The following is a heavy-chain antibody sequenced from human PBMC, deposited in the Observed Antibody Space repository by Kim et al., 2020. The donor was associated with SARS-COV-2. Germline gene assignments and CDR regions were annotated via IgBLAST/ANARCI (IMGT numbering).Heavy chain of an antibody. Sequence: GGSLRLSCAASGFTFSSYGMHWVRQAPGKGLEWVAVIGYAGSTKYYADSVKGRFTTSRDNSKNTLYLQMNSLRAEDTAVYYCARDGGYSYGDANYYYCGMDDWGKGTRVSVS. V-gene: IGHV3-33*08. CDR1: GFTFSSYG. CDR2: IGYAGSTK. D-gene: IGHD5-18*01. CDR3: ARDGGYSYGDANYYYCGMDD. J-gene: IGHJ6*04.